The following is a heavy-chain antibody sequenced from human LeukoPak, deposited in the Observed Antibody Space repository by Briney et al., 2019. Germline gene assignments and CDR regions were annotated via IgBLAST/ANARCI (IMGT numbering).Heavy chain of an antibody. Sequence: SQTLSLTCTVSGGSISSGSYYWSWIRQPAGKGLEWIGRIYTSGSTNYNPSFKSRVTISVDTSKNQFSLKLSSVTAADTAVYYCAREIAVAGLDYWGQGTLVTVSS. CDR1: GGSISSGSYY. CDR3: AREIAVAGLDY. J-gene: IGHJ4*02. CDR2: IYTSGST. V-gene: IGHV4-61*02. D-gene: IGHD6-19*01.